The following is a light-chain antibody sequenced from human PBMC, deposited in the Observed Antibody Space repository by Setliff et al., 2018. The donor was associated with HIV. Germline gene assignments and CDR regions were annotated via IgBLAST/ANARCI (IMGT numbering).Light chain of an antibody. Sequence: ALTQPPSASGSPGQSVTISCTGTSGDVGGYNYVSWYQQYPGKAPKLLIHEVTKRPSGVPDRFSGSKSGNTASLTVSGLQAEDEADYYCSSYAGNKGDVFGTGT. J-gene: IGLJ1*01. V-gene: IGLV2-8*01. CDR2: EVT. CDR1: SGDVGGYNY. CDR3: SSYAGNKGDV.